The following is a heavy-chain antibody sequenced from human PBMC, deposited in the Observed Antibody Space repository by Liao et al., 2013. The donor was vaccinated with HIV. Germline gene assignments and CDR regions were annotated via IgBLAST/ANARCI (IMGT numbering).Heavy chain of an antibody. Sequence: QVQLQQWGAGLLKPSETLSLTCTVSGGSISSYYWSWLRQSAGKGLEWIGRIHPTGNTNYNPSLKSRVSISVDSSTNRFSLLMTSVTAADTAVYYCARGTDFDYWGLGTRVTVSS. J-gene: IGHJ4*02. CDR2: IHPTGNT. V-gene: IGHV4-4*07. CDR3: ARGTDFDY. CDR1: GGSISSYY. D-gene: IGHD2-2*01.